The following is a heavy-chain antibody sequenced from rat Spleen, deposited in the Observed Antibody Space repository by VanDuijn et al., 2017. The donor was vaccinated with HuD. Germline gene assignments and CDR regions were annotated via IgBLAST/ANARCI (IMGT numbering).Heavy chain of an antibody. CDR2: IIYDGSRT. CDR3: ARPTTGIPFNY. Sequence: EVQLVESGGGLVQPGRSLKLSCAASGFTFSDFYMAWVRQAPKKGLEWVATIIYDGSRTFYRDSVKGRFTISRDNAKSTLYLQVDSPRSEDTAIYYCARPTTGIPFNYWGQGVMVTVSS. J-gene: IGHJ2*01. V-gene: IGHV5-7*01. D-gene: IGHD1-9*01. CDR1: GFTFSDFY.